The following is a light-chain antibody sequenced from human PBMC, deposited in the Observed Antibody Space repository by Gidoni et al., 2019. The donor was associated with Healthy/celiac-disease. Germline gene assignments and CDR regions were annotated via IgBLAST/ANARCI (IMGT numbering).Light chain of an antibody. V-gene: IGKV3-20*01. CDR2: GAS. CDR1: PSVSSSY. Sequence: EIVLTQSPGTLSLSPGERATLSCRASPSVSSSYLAWYQQQPGQAPRLLISGASSRATGIPDRFSGSGSGTDFTLTISRLEPEDFAVYYCQQYGSSPKTFGQGTKVEIK. J-gene: IGKJ1*01. CDR3: QQYGSSPKT.